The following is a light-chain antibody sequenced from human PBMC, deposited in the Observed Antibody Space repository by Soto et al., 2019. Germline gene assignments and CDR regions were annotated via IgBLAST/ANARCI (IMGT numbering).Light chain of an antibody. CDR1: QSVSRNS. J-gene: IGKJ2*01. V-gene: IGKV3-20*01. CDR2: GAS. Sequence: EIVLTQSPGTLSLSPGERATLSCRASQSVSRNSLAWYQQKPDQAPRLLIYGASSRATGIPDRFSGSGSGTDFTLTISRLEPEDFAVFYCQQYGSSLYTFGQGTKLEIK. CDR3: QQYGSSLYT.